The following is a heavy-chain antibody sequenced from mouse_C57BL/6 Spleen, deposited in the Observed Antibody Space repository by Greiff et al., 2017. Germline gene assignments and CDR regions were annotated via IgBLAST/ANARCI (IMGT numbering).Heavy chain of an antibody. D-gene: IGHD1-1*01. CDR3: ARQGALITTVVDAMDY. V-gene: IGHV5-6*01. CDR1: GFTFSSYG. Sequence: DVQLVESGGDLVKPGGSLKLSCAASGFTFSSYGMSWVRQTPDKRLEWVATISSGGSYTYYPDSVKGRFTISRDNAKNTLYLQMSSLKSEDTAMYYCARQGALITTVVDAMDYWGQGTSVTVSS. J-gene: IGHJ4*01. CDR2: ISSGGSYT.